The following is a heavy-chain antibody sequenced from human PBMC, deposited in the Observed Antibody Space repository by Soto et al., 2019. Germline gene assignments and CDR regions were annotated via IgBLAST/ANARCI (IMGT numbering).Heavy chain of an antibody. Sequence: QVQLQQWGAGLLKPSETLSLTCAVYGGSFSGYYWSWIRQPPGKGLEWIGEINHSGSTNYNPCLKSRVTISVDTSKNQFSLKLSAVTAADTAVYYCARRRRGSAIPFDYWGQGTLVTVSS. CDR3: ARRRRGSAIPFDY. CDR2: INHSGST. D-gene: IGHD2-21*01. J-gene: IGHJ4*02. V-gene: IGHV4-34*01. CDR1: GGSFSGYY.